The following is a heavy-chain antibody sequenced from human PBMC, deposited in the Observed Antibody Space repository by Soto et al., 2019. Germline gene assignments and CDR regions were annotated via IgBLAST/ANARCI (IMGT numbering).Heavy chain of an antibody. CDR3: TRVPHYYDSSGGMDV. V-gene: IGHV3-49*04. J-gene: IGHJ6*02. CDR1: GFTFGDYA. CDR2: IRSKAYGGTT. D-gene: IGHD3-22*01. Sequence: GGSLRLSCTASGFTFGDYAMSWVRQAPGKGLEWVGFIRSKAYGGTTEYAASVKGRFTISRDDSKSIAYLQMNSLKTEDAAVYYCTRVPHYYDSSGGMDVWGQGTTVTVSS.